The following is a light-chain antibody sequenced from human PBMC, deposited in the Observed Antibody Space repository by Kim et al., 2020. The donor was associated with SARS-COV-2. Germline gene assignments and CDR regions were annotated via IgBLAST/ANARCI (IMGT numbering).Light chain of an antibody. CDR3: QAWDINTVV. CDR1: KLGDKY. J-gene: IGLJ2*01. CDR2: QDT. Sequence: SYELTQPPSMSVSPGQTASITCSGDKLGDKYTCWYQQKAGQSPVLVIYQDTKPPSGIPERFSGSNSGNTATLTISGTQAMDEADYFCQAWDINTVVFGGG. V-gene: IGLV3-1*01.